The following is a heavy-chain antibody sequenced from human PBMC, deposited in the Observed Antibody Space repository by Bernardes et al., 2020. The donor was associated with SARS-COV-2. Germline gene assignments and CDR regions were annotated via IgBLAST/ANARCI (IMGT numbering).Heavy chain of an antibody. Sequence: GGSLRLSCAASGFTFSSYAMHWVRQAPGKGLEWVAVISYDGSNKYYADSVKGRFTISRDNSKNTLYLQMNSLRAEDTAVYYCARSRGGYYYMDAFDIWGQGTMVTVSS. CDR1: GFTFSSYA. CDR3: ARSRGGYYYMDAFDI. V-gene: IGHV3-30-3*01. D-gene: IGHD3-22*01. CDR2: ISYDGSNK. J-gene: IGHJ3*02.